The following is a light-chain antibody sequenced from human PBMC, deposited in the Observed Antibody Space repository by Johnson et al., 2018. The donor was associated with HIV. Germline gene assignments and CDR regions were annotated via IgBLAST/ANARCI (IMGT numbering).Light chain of an antibody. CDR2: DSN. CDR3: GTWDSSLSAYV. V-gene: IGLV1-51*01. Sequence: QSVLTQPPSVSAAPGQKVTISSSGNSSNIGNNYVSWYQQLPGTAPKLLIYDSNTRPSGIPDRFSGSTYGTSGTLGITGLQPGDEADNYCGTWDSSLSAYVFGTGTKVTVL. CDR1: SSNIGNNY. J-gene: IGLJ1*01.